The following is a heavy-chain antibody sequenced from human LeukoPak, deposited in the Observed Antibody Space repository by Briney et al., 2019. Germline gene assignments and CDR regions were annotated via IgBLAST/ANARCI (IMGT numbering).Heavy chain of an antibody. CDR3: ARGGAVVAVYFDY. V-gene: IGHV4-38-2*01. Sequence: SETLSLTCDVSGYYISTDYYWGWIRQPPGKGLEWVASMYHSGDPYYNPFLKSRVTISVDTSKNQFSLKLDSVTAADTAVYYCARGGAVVAVYFDYWGQGTLVTVSS. D-gene: IGHD2-15*01. CDR1: GYYISTDYY. J-gene: IGHJ4*02. CDR2: MYHSGDP.